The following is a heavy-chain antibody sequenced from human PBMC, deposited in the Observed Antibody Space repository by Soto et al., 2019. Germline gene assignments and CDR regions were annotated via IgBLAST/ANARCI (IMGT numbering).Heavy chain of an antibody. D-gene: IGHD2-21*01. Sequence: GGSLRLSCTASGFTFGDYTMSWFRQAPGKGLEWVGFIRSISQGGTTEYAASVEGRFTISREDSKSIAYLQMNSLKTEDTALYYCTRVWPCRDGHCYYYWGQGALVTVSS. V-gene: IGHV3-49*03. J-gene: IGHJ4*02. CDR1: GFTFGDYT. CDR3: TRVWPCRDGHCYYY. CDR2: IRSISQGGTT.